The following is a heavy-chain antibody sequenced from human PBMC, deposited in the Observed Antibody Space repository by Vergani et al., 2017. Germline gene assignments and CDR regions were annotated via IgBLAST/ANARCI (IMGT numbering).Heavy chain of an antibody. Sequence: EVQLVESGGGLVQPGGSLRLSCAASGFTFSSYWMSWVRQAPGKGLEWVANIKQDGSEKYYVDSVKGRFTISRDNAKNSLYLQMNSLRAEDTAVYYCARXLGSTTVRETHFDYWGQGTLVTVSS. CDR3: ARXLGSTTVRETHFDY. CDR1: GFTFSSYW. CDR2: IKQDGSEK. V-gene: IGHV3-7*01. D-gene: IGHD4-11*01. J-gene: IGHJ4*02.